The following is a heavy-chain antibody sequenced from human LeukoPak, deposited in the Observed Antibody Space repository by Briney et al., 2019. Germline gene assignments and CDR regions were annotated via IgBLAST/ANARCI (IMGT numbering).Heavy chain of an antibody. CDR2: IYYSGST. J-gene: IGHJ5*02. CDR3: ARASLCSSTSCYSGDWFDP. V-gene: IGHV4-59*01. CDR1: GGSISSYY. Sequence: PSETLSLTCTVSGGSISSYYWSWIRQPPGKGLEWIGYIYYSGSTNYNPSLKSRVTISVDTSKNQFSLKLSSVTAAGTAVYYCARASLCSSTSCYSGDWFDPWGQGTLVTVSS. D-gene: IGHD2-2*01.